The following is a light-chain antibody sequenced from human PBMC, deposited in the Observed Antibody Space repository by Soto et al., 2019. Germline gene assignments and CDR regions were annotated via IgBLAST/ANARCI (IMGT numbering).Light chain of an antibody. Sequence: EIVLTQSPGTLSLSPGERATLSCRASQSVSSSYLAWYQQKPGQAPRLLIYGASSRATGIPDRFSGSGSGTDFTLTISRLEPEDFAVYYCQQYLAFGQGTKVGIK. CDR2: GAS. J-gene: IGKJ1*01. V-gene: IGKV3-20*01. CDR1: QSVSSSY. CDR3: QQYLA.